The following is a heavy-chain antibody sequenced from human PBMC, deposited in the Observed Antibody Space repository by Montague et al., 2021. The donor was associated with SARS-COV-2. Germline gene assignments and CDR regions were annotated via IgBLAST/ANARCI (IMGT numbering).Heavy chain of an antibody. CDR2: SYHSGST. V-gene: IGHV4-4*02. CDR3: ASRGPGGLGVNPGRFDY. J-gene: IGHJ4*02. Sequence: SETLSLTCAVSGGSISSSNCCSWFRQPPGKGLQWIVESYHSGSTNYNPSLKSRATISVDKSKNQFSLKLSSVTAADTAVYYCASRGPGGLGVNPGRFDYWGQGTLVTVSS. CDR1: GGSISSSNC. D-gene: IGHD3-16*01.